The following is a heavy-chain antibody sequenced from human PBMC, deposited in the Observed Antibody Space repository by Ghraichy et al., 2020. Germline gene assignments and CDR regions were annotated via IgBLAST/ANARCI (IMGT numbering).Heavy chain of an antibody. Sequence: GESLNISCVASGFTSSDSWMSWVRQAPGKGLEGVASINQDGTERYYVDSVKGRFIISRDIAKNSLFLQMNSLRVEVSAVYYCARSSLWGHGILVTVAS. CDR3: ARSSL. CDR2: INQDGTER. V-gene: IGHV3-7*03. CDR1: GFTSSDSW. J-gene: IGHJ4*01.